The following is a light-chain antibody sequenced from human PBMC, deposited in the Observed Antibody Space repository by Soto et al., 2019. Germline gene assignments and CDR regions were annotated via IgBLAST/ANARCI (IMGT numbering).Light chain of an antibody. CDR1: QSVSSY. V-gene: IGKV3-11*01. CDR3: QHRTYWPFT. Sequence: EIVLTQSPATLSLSPGQRATLSCRASQSVSSYLAWYQQKPGQAPRLLIYDASNRATGIPARFSGSGSGTDFTLTISSQEPEDFAVYYCQHRTYWPFTVGGGTKVEIK. CDR2: DAS. J-gene: IGKJ4*01.